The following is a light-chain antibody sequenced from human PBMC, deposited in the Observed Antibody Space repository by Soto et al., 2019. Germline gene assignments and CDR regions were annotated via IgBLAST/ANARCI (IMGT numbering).Light chain of an antibody. CDR1: SSDVGGYNY. J-gene: IGLJ1*01. Sequence: QSALTQPRSVSGSPGQSVTISCTGTSSDVGGYNYVSWYQQLPGKAPKLMIYDVSKRPSGAPDRFSGAKARNTASLTISGLEAEDEADYYCCSYAGSYTCFYVFGTGTKLTVL. CDR3: CSYAGSYTCFYV. V-gene: IGLV2-11*01. CDR2: DVS.